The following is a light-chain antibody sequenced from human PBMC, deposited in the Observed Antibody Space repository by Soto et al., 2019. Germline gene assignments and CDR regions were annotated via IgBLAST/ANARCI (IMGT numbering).Light chain of an antibody. V-gene: IGKV3-15*01. CDR1: QSVSSN. J-gene: IGKJ3*01. CDR3: QQYNNWPGFT. CDR2: GAS. Sequence: EIVMTQSPATLSVSPGERAALCCRASQSVSSNLAWYQQKPGQAPRLLIYGASTRATGIPARFSGSGSGTEFTLTISSLQSEDFAVYYCQQYNNWPGFTFGPGTKVDIK.